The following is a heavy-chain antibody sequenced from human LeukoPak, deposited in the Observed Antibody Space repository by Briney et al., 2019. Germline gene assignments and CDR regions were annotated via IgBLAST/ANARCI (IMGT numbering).Heavy chain of an antibody. CDR3: ARGTPTVSAGHY. J-gene: IGHJ4*02. CDR1: GFTVSSDY. Sequence: GRSLRLSCAASGFTVSSDYMSWVRQAPGKGLERVSVIYTDGRTFFADFVKGRFTISRDTSKNMLYLQMNSLRVEDTAVYYCARGTPTVSAGHYWGQGTLVTVSS. D-gene: IGHD2-15*01. V-gene: IGHV3-53*01. CDR2: IYTDGRT.